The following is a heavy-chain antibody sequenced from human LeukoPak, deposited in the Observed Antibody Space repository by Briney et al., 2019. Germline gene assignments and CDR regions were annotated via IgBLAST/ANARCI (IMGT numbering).Heavy chain of an antibody. Sequence: ASVKVSCKASGYTFANYGISWVRQAPGQGLEWMGWISAYNGNTNFAQELQGRVTMTTDTSTSTAYMELRSLRSDDTAVYYCARSHYYDSSGYYYKDYWGQGTLVTVSS. J-gene: IGHJ4*02. CDR3: ARSHYYDSSGYYYKDY. D-gene: IGHD3-22*01. CDR1: GYTFANYG. CDR2: ISAYNGNT. V-gene: IGHV1-18*01.